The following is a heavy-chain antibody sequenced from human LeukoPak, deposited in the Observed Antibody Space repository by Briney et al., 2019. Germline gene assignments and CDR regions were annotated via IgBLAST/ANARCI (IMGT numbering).Heavy chain of an antibody. CDR1: GFTFDDYA. CDR2: ISWNSGSI. D-gene: IGHD3-22*01. V-gene: IGHV3-9*01. J-gene: IGHJ5*02. Sequence: GGSLRLSCAASGFTFDDYAMHWVRQAPGKGLEWVSGISWNSGSIGYADSVKGRFTISRDNAKNSLYLQMNSLRAEDTAVYYCARDRDYYDSSGSWFDPWGQGTLVTVSS. CDR3: ARDRDYYDSSGSWFDP.